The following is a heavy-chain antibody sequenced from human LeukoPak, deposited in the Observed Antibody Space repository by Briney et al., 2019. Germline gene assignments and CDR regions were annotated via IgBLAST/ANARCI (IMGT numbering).Heavy chain of an antibody. J-gene: IGHJ4*02. CDR1: GITISRYW. Sequence: GGSLRLSCAASGITISRYWMHWVRQAPGKGLVWVPRVSGDGTTTNYADSVKGRFTISRDNAKNTMSLQMTSLRAEDTAVYYCTMFTSGWDWGQGTLVTVSS. CDR3: TMFTSGWD. V-gene: IGHV3-74*01. CDR2: VSGDGTTT. D-gene: IGHD6-19*01.